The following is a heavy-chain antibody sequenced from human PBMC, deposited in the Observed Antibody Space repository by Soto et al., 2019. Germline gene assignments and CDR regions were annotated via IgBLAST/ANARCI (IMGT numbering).Heavy chain of an antibody. J-gene: IGHJ4*02. Sequence: GGSLRLSCAASGFTFDYYTMHWVRQAPGKGLEWVSLISWDGGSTYYADSVKGRFTISRDNSKNSLYLQMNSLRTEDTALYYCAKDSGSYSDRPYWGQGTLVTVSS. CDR1: GFTFDYYT. V-gene: IGHV3-43*01. D-gene: IGHD1-26*01. CDR3: AKDSGSYSDRPY. CDR2: ISWDGGST.